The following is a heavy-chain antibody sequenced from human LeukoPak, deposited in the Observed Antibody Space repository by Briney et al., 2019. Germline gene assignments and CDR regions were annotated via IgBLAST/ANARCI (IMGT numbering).Heavy chain of an antibody. CDR3: ARGDAFSGDH. J-gene: IGHJ4*02. CDR1: GFSFTNFW. CDR2: IHPVGNEK. Sequence: GGSLRLSCAVSGFSFTNFWMSWVPQAPGRGRVWVTNIHPVGNEKHHVEYVKGRFTISRYNPKNLLILEVNGLRVEDRAVYYCARGDAFSGDHWGQGTLVTVSS. V-gene: IGHV3-7*04.